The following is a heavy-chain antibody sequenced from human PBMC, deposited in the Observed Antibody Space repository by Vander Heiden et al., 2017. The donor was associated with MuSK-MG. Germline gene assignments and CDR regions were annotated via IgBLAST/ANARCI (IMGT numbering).Heavy chain of an antibody. Sequence: EVQLLESGGGLVQRGGSLRLSCAASGFTFRTYAMSGVRQAPWKGLEWVSTISATGGATYDTDSVKGRCTISRDNSKNTLYLKMTSLTVEDTALYYGAKAVAGSFDFWGQGTLVTVYS. V-gene: IGHV3-23*01. CDR3: AKAVAGSFDF. D-gene: IGHD6-19*01. J-gene: IGHJ4*02. CDR2: ISATGGAT. CDR1: GFTFRTYA.